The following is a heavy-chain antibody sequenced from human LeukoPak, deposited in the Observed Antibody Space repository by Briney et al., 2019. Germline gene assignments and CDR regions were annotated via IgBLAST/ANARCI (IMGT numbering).Heavy chain of an antibody. Sequence: GGSLRLSCAASGFTFSSYGMHWVRQAPGKGLEWVAVISYDGSNKYYADSVKGRFTISRDNAKNSLYLQMNSLRAEDTAVYYCAREGNYYYDSSGYSDYWGQGTLVTVSS. V-gene: IGHV3-30*03. CDR1: GFTFSSYG. CDR2: ISYDGSNK. J-gene: IGHJ4*02. CDR3: AREGNYYYDSSGYSDY. D-gene: IGHD3-22*01.